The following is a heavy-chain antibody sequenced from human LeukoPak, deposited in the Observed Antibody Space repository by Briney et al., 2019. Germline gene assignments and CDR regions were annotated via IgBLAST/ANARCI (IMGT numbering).Heavy chain of an antibody. CDR2: IYHSGST. D-gene: IGHD4-17*01. J-gene: IGHJ6*02. V-gene: IGHV4-30-2*01. CDR3: ARGPTVTTFSYYYYYGMDV. CDR1: GGSISSGGYS. Sequence: SETLSLICAVSGGSISSGGYSWSWIRQPPGKGLEWIGYIYHSGSTYYNPSLKSRVTISVDRSKNQFSLKLSSVTAADTAVYYCARGPTVTTFSYYYYYGMDVWGQGTTVTVSS.